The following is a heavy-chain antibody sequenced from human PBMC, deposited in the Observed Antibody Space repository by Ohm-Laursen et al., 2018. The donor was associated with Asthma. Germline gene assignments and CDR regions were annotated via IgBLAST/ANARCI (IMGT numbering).Heavy chain of an antibody. CDR3: AYEFGGSGDY. CDR2: INGDGGIK. D-gene: IGHD3-10*01. Sequence: GSLRLSCAASGFTLTNYWMHWVRQAPGKRLVWVSRINGDGGIKSYAASVKGRFTISRDDAKNTVYLQMNSLRVDDSAVYYCAYEFGGSGDYWGQGTLVTVSS. CDR1: GFTLTNYW. V-gene: IGHV3-74*01. J-gene: IGHJ4*02.